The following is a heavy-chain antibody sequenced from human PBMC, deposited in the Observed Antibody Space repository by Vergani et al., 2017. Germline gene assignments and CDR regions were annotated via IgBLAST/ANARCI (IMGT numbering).Heavy chain of an antibody. V-gene: IGHV3-23*01. CDR3: ARVGSSSWYYFDY. Sequence: ELQLMESGGGVVQPGGSLRLSCAASGFTFSSYGMYWVRQAPGKGLEWVSVISGSGGRAKYADSVKGRFTVSRDNSKKTLYLQLNRVRAEDTAVYYCARVGSSSWYYFDYWGQGTLVTVSS. CDR1: GFTFSSYG. CDR2: ISGSGGRA. D-gene: IGHD6-13*01. J-gene: IGHJ4*02.